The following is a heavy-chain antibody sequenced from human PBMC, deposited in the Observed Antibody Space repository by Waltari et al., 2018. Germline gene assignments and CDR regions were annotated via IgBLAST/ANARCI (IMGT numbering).Heavy chain of an antibody. D-gene: IGHD3-22*01. Sequence: QVQLVQSGAEVTKPGSSVKVSCKASGGTFSSYAISRVRQAPGQGLEWMGGIIPIFGTANYAQKFQGRVTITADESTSTAYMELSSLRSEVTAVYYCARGGYYDSSGYYNWFDPWGQGTLVNVSS. V-gene: IGHV1-69*01. J-gene: IGHJ5*02. CDR1: GGTFSSYA. CDR2: IIPIFGTA. CDR3: ARGGYYDSSGYYNWFDP.